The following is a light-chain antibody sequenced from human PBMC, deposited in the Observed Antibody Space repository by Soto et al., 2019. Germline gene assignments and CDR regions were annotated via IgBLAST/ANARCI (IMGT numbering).Light chain of an antibody. V-gene: IGKV4-1*01. Sequence: DFVMTQSPDSLAVSLGERATINCKSSQSVFSSSTNKHYLAWFQQKPGQPPKLLIYWASTRKSGVPDRFSGSGSGTDFTLTITSLQAEDLAVYYCQQYHSDPITFGQGTRLE. CDR3: QQYHSDPIT. CDR2: WAS. CDR1: QSVFSSSTNKHY. J-gene: IGKJ5*01.